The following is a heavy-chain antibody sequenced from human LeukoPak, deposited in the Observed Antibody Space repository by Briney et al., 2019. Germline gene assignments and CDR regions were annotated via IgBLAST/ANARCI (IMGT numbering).Heavy chain of an antibody. V-gene: IGHV4-39*01. J-gene: IGHJ4*02. CDR1: GGSISSSSYY. D-gene: IGHD6-13*01. CDR2: IYYSGST. CDR3: ARHGYSSSWHRGFDY. Sequence: PSETLSLTCTVSGGSISSSSYYWGWIRQPPGKGLEWIGSIYYSGSTYYNPSLKSRVTISVDTSKNQFSLKLSSVTAADTAVYYCARHGYSSSWHRGFDYWGQGTLVTVSS.